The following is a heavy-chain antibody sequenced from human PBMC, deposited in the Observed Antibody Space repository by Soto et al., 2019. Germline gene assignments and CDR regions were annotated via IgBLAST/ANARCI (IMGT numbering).Heavy chain of an antibody. CDR3: GRVVEGATRHTDFDS. CDR1: GVSIHNSHSF. V-gene: IGHV4-39*01. CDR2: MYYSGGA. D-gene: IGHD2-15*01. J-gene: IGHJ5*01. Sequence: SEALSVTCAVSGVSIHNSHSFWGWIRQPPGKGLEFIGSMYYSGGANYNPSLKSRVTISLDTSKNQFSLTVNSVTAADTAIYYCGRVVEGATRHTDFDSWGQGTLVTVSS.